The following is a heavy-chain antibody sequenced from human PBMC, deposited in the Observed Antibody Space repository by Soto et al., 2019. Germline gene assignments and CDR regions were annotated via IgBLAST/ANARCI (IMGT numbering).Heavy chain of an antibody. D-gene: IGHD6-6*01. CDR2: IDSRGRTL. CDR3: ARQAARNYIHX. Sequence: PGGSLRLSCVASGFTFSDYSMSWIRQAPGKGMELLAFIDSRGRTLSYAESVRGRFNISRDNAENSVYLQMDSLRADDTAVYYCARQAARNYIHXWGQVNSVTVSX. J-gene: IGHJ4*02. CDR1: GFTFSDYS. V-gene: IGHV3-11*01.